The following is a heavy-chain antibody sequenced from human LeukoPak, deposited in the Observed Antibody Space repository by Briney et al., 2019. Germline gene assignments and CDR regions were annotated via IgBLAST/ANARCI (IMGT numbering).Heavy chain of an antibody. CDR1: GYTFTSYG. CDR3: ARDTPMKEFDY. J-gene: IGHJ4*02. V-gene: IGHV1-18*01. CDR2: ISAYNGNT. Sequence: ASVKVSCKAYGYTFTSYGISWVRQAPGQGLEWMGWISAYNGNTNYAQKLQGRVTMTTDTSTSTAYMELRSLGSDDTAVYYCARDTPMKEFDYWGQGTLVTVSS.